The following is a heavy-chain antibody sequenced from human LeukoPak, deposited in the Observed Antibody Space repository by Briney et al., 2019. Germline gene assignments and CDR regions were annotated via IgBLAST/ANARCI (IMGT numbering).Heavy chain of an antibody. V-gene: IGHV3-23*01. D-gene: IGHD1-1*01. CDR3: AKLLGTGTTPTDY. CDR1: GFTFSNYA. CDR2: ISGSGSNT. Sequence: AGGSLRLSCAASGFTFSNYAMTWVRQAPGKGLEWVSVISGSGSNTDYADSVKGRFTISRDNSKNTLSLQMNSLRAEDTAIYYCAKLLGTGTTPTDYWGQGTLVTVSS. J-gene: IGHJ4*02.